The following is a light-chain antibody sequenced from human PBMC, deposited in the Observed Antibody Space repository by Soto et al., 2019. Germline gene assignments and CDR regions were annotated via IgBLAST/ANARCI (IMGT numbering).Light chain of an antibody. J-gene: IGKJ1*01. CDR2: AAS. Sequence: DIQMTQSPSSLSASVGDRVTITCRASQGISNFLAWHQQKPGKVPKLLIYAASTLQSGVPSQFSGSGSGTDFTLTITSLQPEDVATYYCQKYNSAPWTLGQGNKVEIK. CDR3: QKYNSAPWT. CDR1: QGISNF. V-gene: IGKV1-27*01.